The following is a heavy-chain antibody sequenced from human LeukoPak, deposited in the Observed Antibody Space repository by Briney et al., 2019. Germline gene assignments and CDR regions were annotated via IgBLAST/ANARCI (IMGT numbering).Heavy chain of an antibody. CDR1: GGSISSSSYY. V-gene: IGHV4-39*07. Sequence: SETLSLTCTVSGGSISSSSYYWGWIRQPPGKGLEWIGSIYYSGSTYYNPSLKSRVTISVDTSKNQFSLKLSSVTAADTAVYYCARGGNHDSSGYPFDYWGQGTLVTVSS. J-gene: IGHJ4*02. CDR2: IYYSGST. CDR3: ARGGNHDSSGYPFDY. D-gene: IGHD3-22*01.